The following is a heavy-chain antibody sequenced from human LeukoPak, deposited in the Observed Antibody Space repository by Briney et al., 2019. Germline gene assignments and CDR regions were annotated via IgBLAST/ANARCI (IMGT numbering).Heavy chain of an antibody. D-gene: IGHD6-13*01. CDR2: ISYSGST. CDR3: ASLLSGFISSWCPDYYYGVDV. J-gene: IGHJ6*02. Sequence: SETLSLTCTVSSDSISSSRFYGGWIRQPPGRGLEWIATISYSGSTYYNPSLRSRVTMSIDMSKNQFSLKLSSVTAADTAVYYCASLLSGFISSWCPDYYYGVDVWGQGTTVSVSS. V-gene: IGHV4-39*01. CDR1: SDSISSSRFY.